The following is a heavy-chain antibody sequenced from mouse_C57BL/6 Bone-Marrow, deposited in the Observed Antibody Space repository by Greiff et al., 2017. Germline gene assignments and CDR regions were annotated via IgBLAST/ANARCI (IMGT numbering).Heavy chain of an antibody. Sequence: VQLQQPGAELVKPGASVKLSCKASGYTFTSYWMHWVKQRPGQGLEWIGMIHPNSGSTNYNEKFKSKATLTVDKSSSTAYMQLSSLTSEDSAVYYCARRDGYDGGYYAMDYWGQGTSVTVSS. J-gene: IGHJ4*01. D-gene: IGHD2-2*01. V-gene: IGHV1-64*01. CDR3: ARRDGYDGGYYAMDY. CDR1: GYTFTSYW. CDR2: IHPNSGST.